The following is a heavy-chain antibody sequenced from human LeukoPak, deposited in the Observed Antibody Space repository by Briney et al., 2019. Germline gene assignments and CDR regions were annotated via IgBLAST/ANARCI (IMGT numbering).Heavy chain of an antibody. Sequence: ASVKVSCKASGYTFTSYAMHWVRQAPGQRLEWMGWINAGNGNTKYSQKFQGRVTITRDTSASTAYMELSSLGSEDTAVYYCASPMGPYGSGSSLRYWGQGTLVTVSS. J-gene: IGHJ4*02. CDR3: ASPMGPYGSGSSLRY. CDR2: INAGNGNT. V-gene: IGHV1-3*01. D-gene: IGHD3-10*01. CDR1: GYTFTSYA.